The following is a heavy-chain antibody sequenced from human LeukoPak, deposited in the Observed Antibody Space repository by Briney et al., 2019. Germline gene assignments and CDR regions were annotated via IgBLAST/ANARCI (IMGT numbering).Heavy chain of an antibody. CDR2: INPNSGGT. J-gene: IGHJ4*02. CDR3: ARGSPDTAMVFDY. D-gene: IGHD5-18*01. Sequence: GASVKVSCKASGYTFTGYYMHWVRQAPGQGLEWMGWINPNSGGTNYAQTFQGRVTMTRDASISTVYMELSRLRSDDTAVYYCARGSPDTAMVFDYWGQGTLVTVSS. V-gene: IGHV1-2*02. CDR1: GYTFTGYY.